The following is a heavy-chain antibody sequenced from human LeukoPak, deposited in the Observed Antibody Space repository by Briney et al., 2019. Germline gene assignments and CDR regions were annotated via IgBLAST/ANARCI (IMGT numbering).Heavy chain of an antibody. CDR3: ARDTEGDYDILTGYLKPCFDY. CDR2: ISAYNAYT. CDR1: GYTFTSYG. V-gene: IGHV1-18*01. Sequence: GASVKVSCKASGYTFTSYGISWVRQAPGQGLEWMGWISAYNAYTNYPQKLRGRVTMTTDTSTSTAYMELRSLRSDDTAVYYRARDTEGDYDILTGYLKPCFDYWGQGTLVTVSS. J-gene: IGHJ4*02. D-gene: IGHD3-9*01.